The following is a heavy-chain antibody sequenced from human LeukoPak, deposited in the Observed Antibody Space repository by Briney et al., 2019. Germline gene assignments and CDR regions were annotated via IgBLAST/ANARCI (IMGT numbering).Heavy chain of an antibody. J-gene: IGHJ4*02. V-gene: IGHV3-33*01. CDR1: GFTFSSYG. CDR3: ARDIWADEYGGNSGLLFDY. CDR2: IWYDGSNK. Sequence: PGGSLRLSCAASGFTFSSYGMHWVRQAPGKGLEWVAVIWYDGSNKYYADSVKGRFTISRVNSKKTLYLQMNSLRAEDKAVYYCARDIWADEYGGNSGLLFDYWGQGTLVTVSS. D-gene: IGHD4-23*01.